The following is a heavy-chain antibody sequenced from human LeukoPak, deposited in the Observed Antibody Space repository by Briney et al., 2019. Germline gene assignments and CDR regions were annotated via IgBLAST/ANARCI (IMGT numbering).Heavy chain of an antibody. V-gene: IGHV3-48*01. CDR3: ARHGPLAAAGSDAFDI. Sequence: GGSLRLSCAASGFTFSSYSMNWVRQAPGKGLEWVSYISSSSSTIYYADSVKGRFTISRDNAKNSLYLQMNSLRAEDTAVYYCARHGPLAAAGSDAFDIWGQGTMVTVSS. CDR1: GFTFSSYS. CDR2: ISSSSSTI. D-gene: IGHD6-13*01. J-gene: IGHJ3*02.